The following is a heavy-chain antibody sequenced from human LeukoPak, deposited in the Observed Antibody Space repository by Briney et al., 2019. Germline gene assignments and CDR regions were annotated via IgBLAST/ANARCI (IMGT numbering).Heavy chain of an antibody. D-gene: IGHD2-2*02. Sequence: PGGSLRLSCAASGFTFSSYAMSWVRQAPGKGLEWVSAISGSGGSTYYADSVKGRFTISRDNSKNTLYLQMNSLRAEDTAVYYCAKDVVPAAITADAFDIWGQGTMVTLSS. CDR3: AKDVVPAAITADAFDI. V-gene: IGHV3-23*01. J-gene: IGHJ3*02. CDR2: ISGSGGST. CDR1: GFTFSSYA.